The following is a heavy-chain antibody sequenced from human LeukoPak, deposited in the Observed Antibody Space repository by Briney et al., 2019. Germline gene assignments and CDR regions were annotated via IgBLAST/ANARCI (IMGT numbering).Heavy chain of an antibody. CDR1: GFTFDDYA. CDR2: ISWDGGGT. V-gene: IGHV3-43D*03. Sequence: GGSLRLSCAASGFTFDDYAMHWVRQAPEKGLEWVSLISWDGGGTYYADSVKGRFSVSRDNSKNSLYLQMNSLRAEDTALYYCAQDMAAYYYASGNIDYWGQGTLVTVSS. D-gene: IGHD3-10*01. J-gene: IGHJ4*02. CDR3: AQDMAAYYYASGNIDY.